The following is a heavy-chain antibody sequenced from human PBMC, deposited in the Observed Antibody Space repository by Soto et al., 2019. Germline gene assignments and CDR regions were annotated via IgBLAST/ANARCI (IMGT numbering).Heavy chain of an antibody. CDR3: TRFPVELPGADFPH. V-gene: IGHV3-7*01. CDR1: GFTFSSCW. Sequence: EVQLVESGGGLVQPGGSLRLSCAASGFTFSSCWMSWVRQAPGKGLEWVANIKKDGSEKKYVDSVKGRFTISRDNAKSPRYLKTNNLRAGDPAVYYCTRFPVELPGADFPHRGRGTLVPVS. J-gene: IGHJ4*02. D-gene: IGHD7-27*01. CDR2: IKKDGSEK.